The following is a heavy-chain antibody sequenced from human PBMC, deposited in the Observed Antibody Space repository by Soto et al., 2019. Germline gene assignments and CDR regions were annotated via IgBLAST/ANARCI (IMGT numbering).Heavy chain of an antibody. CDR2: IVVGSGNT. CDR3: AAGYCSGGSCYFWSGLGLDYYYGMDV. J-gene: IGHJ6*02. CDR1: GFTFTSSA. Sequence: SVKVSCKASGFTFTSSAVQWVRQARGQRLEWIGWIVVGSGNTNYAQKFQERVTLTRDMSTSTAYMELSSLRSEDTAVYYCAAGYCSGGSCYFWSGLGLDYYYGMDVWGQGTTVTVSS. D-gene: IGHD2-15*01. V-gene: IGHV1-58*01.